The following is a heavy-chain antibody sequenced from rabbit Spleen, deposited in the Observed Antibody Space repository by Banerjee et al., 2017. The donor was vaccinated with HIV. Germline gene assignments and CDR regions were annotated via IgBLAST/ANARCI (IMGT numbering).Heavy chain of an antibody. CDR2: VAAGVSLTS. CDR3: ARCINGGSGNYFYYGMDL. Sequence: QSLEESGGDLVKPGASLTLTCTASGFSFTYIDYLCWVRQPPGKGPEWIACVAAGVSLTSYYATWAKGRFTISKTSSTTVTLQMTSLTAADTATYFCARCINGGSGNYFYYGMDLWGQGTLVTVS. J-gene: IGHJ6*01. D-gene: IGHD8-1*01. V-gene: IGHV1S40*01. CDR1: GFSFTYIDY.